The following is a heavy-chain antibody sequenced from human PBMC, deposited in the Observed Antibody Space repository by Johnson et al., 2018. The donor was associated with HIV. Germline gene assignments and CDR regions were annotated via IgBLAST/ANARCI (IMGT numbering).Heavy chain of an antibody. CDR2: ISWDRRSI. Sequence: VQLVESGGGVVQPGGSLRLSCAASGFTSDDYAMHWVRQAPGKGLEWVSGISWDRRSIGYADSVKGRFSISRDNSKNPWYLQMNSLRAKATAVYYCARGPLLWRAFDIWGQGKMVSDSS. D-gene: IGHD3-10*01. V-gene: IGHV3-9*02. CDR1: GFTSDDYA. CDR3: ARGPLLWRAFDI. J-gene: IGHJ3*02.